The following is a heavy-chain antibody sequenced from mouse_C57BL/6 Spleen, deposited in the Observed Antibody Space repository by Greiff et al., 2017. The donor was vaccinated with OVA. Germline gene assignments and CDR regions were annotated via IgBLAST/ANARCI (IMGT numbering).Heavy chain of an antibody. CDR3: ARNPVVAGDYAMDY. CDR1: GYSFTGYF. V-gene: IGHV1-20*01. J-gene: IGHJ4*01. Sequence: EVQLQQSGPELVKPGDSVKISCKASGYSFTGYFMNWVMQSHGKSLEWIGRINPYNGDTFYNQKFKGKATLTVDKSSSTAHMELRSLTSEDSAVYYCARNPVVAGDYAMDYWGQGTSVTVSS. CDR2: INPYNGDT. D-gene: IGHD1-1*01.